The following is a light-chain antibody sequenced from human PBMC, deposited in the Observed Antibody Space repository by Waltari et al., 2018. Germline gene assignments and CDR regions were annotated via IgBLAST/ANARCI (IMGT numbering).Light chain of an antibody. CDR2: KDT. J-gene: IGLJ1*01. CDR3: QLADSTVTYV. Sequence: SLELTQPPSLSVSPGKTATLPCSGETLSKDYVYWYQHKPGQAPVLLIYKDTKRPSGIPDRFSGSSSGTSVTLTISGVQAEDEADYYCQLADSTVTYVFGPGTKVIVL. V-gene: IGLV3-25*03. CDR1: TLSKDY.